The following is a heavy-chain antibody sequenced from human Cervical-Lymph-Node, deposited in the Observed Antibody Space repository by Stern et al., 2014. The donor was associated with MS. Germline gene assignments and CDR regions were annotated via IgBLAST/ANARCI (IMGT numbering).Heavy chain of an antibody. CDR2: IYPGDSDT. Sequence: EVQLVQSGAEVKKPGESLKISCKGSGYSFTSYWIGWVRQMPGKGLEWMGIIYPGDSDTRYRPSFQGQVTISADKSISTAYLQWSSLKASDTAMYYCAGYDILTGYASYYYYGMDVWGQGTTVTVSS. J-gene: IGHJ6*02. CDR1: GYSFTSYW. D-gene: IGHD3-9*01. CDR3: AGYDILTGYASYYYYGMDV. V-gene: IGHV5-51*01.